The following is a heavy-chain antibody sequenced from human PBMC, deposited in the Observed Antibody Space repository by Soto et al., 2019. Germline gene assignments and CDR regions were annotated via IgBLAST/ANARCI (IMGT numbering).Heavy chain of an antibody. J-gene: IGHJ5*02. CDR2: INPNSGAT. Sequence: QVQLAQSGPEVKKPGASVKVSCKAFGYTFTGYFMHWVRQAPGQGLEWLGWINPNSGATKYAQKFQGRATLTRDTSINTAYMEMSMLRSDDTAVYYCARGGGTILAPLPWGQGTLVTVAS. D-gene: IGHD3-3*01. V-gene: IGHV1-2*02. CDR1: GYTFTGYF. CDR3: ARGGGTILAPLP.